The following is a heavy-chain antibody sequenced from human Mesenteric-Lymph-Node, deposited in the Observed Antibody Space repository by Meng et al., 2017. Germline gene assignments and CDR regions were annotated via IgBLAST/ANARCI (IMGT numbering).Heavy chain of an antibody. CDR1: GYTFTSYD. CDR3: ARDSTGVEGY. Sequence: QVRLGQSGAEGKKPGASGKVACKASGYTFTSYDINWVRKATGQGLEWMGWMNPNSGNTGYAQKFQGRVTMTRNTSISTAYMELSSLRSEDTAVYYCARDSTGVEGYWGQGTLVTVSS. J-gene: IGHJ4*02. CDR2: MNPNSGNT. V-gene: IGHV1-8*01. D-gene: IGHD4-23*01.